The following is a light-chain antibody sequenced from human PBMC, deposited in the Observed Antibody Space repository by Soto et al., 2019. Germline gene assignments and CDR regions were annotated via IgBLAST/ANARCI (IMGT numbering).Light chain of an antibody. CDR3: QQYNSYPWT. CDR1: QSISSW. V-gene: IGKV1-5*01. Sequence: QRTQSRSTLSASFGDRVAMTCRASQSISSWLAWYQQKLGRAPRLLIYDASSLESGVPSRFSGSGYGTEFTLTISSLQPDDVATYSCQQYNSYPWTFGQGTKV. J-gene: IGKJ1*01. CDR2: DAS.